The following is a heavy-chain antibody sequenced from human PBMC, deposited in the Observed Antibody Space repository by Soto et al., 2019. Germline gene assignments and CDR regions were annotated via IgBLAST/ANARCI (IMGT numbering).Heavy chain of an antibody. CDR1: GFTLGDYA. CDR2: IRSKAYGGTT. CDR3: TSPPGYGGNWHWFDP. J-gene: IGHJ5*02. Sequence: GGCLRLSCTAAGFTLGDYAMSWFRQAPGKWLEWVGCIRSKAYGGTTEYAASVKGRFTISRDDSKSIAYLQMNSLKSEDTTVYYCTSPPGYGGNWHWFDPWGQGTLVTVSS. D-gene: IGHD2-21*01. V-gene: IGHV3-49*03.